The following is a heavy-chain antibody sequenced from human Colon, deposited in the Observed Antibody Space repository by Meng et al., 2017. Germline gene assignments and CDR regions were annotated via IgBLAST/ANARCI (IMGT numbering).Heavy chain of an antibody. Sequence: GPGPVNASPTLALPPTVAGCSIRSGGYYWSWIRQHPRKGLEWIGYIYYTGSTNYNPSLKSRVTISVDTSKNQFSLKLSSVTAADTAVYYCARGPLDYWGQGTLVTVSS. CDR3: ARGPLDY. J-gene: IGHJ4*02. V-gene: IGHV4-61*08. CDR2: IYYTGST. CDR1: GCSIRSGGYY.